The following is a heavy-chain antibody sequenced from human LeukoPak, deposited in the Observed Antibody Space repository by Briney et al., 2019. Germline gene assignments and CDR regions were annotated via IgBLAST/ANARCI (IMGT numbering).Heavy chain of an antibody. Sequence: GGSLRLSCVASGFPFSSYWMTWVRQAPGKGLEWVANIKQDGSKKSYVDSVRGRFTISRDNAKNSLYLQMNSLRAEDTAIYYCTRVGYIDEGIDYWGQGTLVTVSS. CDR1: GFPFSSYW. CDR3: TRVGYIDEGIDY. J-gene: IGHJ4*02. CDR2: IKQDGSKK. V-gene: IGHV3-7*04. D-gene: IGHD5-24*01.